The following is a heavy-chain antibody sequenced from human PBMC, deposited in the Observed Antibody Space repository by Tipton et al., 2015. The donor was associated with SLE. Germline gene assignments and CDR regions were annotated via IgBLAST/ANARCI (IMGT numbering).Heavy chain of an antibody. J-gene: IGHJ4*02. CDR3: AREPANCSGGSCSDY. CDR1: GGSISSGSYY. CDR2: IYTSGST. V-gene: IGHV4-61*09. D-gene: IGHD2-15*01. Sequence: TLSLTCTVSGGSISSGSYYWSWIRQPAGKGLEWIGHIYTSGSTNYNPSLKSRVTMSVDTSKNQFSLKLSSVTAADTAVYYCAREPANCSGGSCSDYWGQGTLVTVSS.